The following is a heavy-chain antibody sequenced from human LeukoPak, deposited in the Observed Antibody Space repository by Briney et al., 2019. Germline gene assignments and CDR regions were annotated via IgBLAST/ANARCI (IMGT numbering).Heavy chain of an antibody. D-gene: IGHD1-26*01. CDR3: ARDSGYTGSPNDY. CDR2: INPNSGGT. Sequence: ASVKVSCKTSGYTFTGYYMHWVRQAPGQGLEWMGWINPNSGGTNYAQKLQDRVTMTTDTSTSTAYMELRSLRSDDTALYYCARDSGYTGSPNDYWGQGTLVTVSS. CDR1: GYTFTGYY. J-gene: IGHJ4*02. V-gene: IGHV1-2*02.